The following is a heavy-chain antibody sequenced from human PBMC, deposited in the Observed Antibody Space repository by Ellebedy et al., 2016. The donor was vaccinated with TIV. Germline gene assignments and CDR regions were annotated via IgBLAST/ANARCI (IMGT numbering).Heavy chain of an antibody. CDR2: INPSGGAT. Sequence: ASVKVSCXASGYTFINYGISWVRQAPGQGLEWMGIINPSGGATTYSEKFQGRVTVTRDTSSSTVYMEMSSLRSEDTALYYCARGLDALDVWGQGTGVTVSS. J-gene: IGHJ3*01. CDR3: ARGLDALDV. CDR1: GYTFINYG. D-gene: IGHD3-16*01. V-gene: IGHV1-46*01.